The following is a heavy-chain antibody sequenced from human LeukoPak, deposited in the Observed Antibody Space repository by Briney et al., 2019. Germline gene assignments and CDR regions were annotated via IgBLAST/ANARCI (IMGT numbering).Heavy chain of an antibody. CDR3: AVATVTTEDY. CDR2: LSYDGSYK. CDR1: GFTFSSYG. J-gene: IGHJ4*02. V-gene: IGHV3-30*03. Sequence: GGSLRLSCAASGFTFSSYGMHWVRQAPGKGLEWVAVLSYDGSYKFYADSVKGRFTISRDNAKNSLYLQTNSLRAEDTAVYYCAVATVTTEDYWGQGTLVTVSS. D-gene: IGHD4-17*01.